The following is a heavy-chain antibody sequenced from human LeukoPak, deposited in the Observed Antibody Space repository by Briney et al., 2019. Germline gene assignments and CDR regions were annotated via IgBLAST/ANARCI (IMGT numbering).Heavy chain of an antibody. J-gene: IGHJ4*02. CDR2: IKEDGSEK. V-gene: IGHV3-7*05. CDR1: GFTFSSYW. Sequence: GGSLRLSCAPSGFTFSSYWMKCVRQAPGKGLESVAVIKEDGSEKLYVDSVKSRFAISRDNAKNSLYLQMNNVRAEDTAVYFCAANTHSGFWGQGALVTVSS. CDR3: AANTHSGF. D-gene: IGHD6-19*01.